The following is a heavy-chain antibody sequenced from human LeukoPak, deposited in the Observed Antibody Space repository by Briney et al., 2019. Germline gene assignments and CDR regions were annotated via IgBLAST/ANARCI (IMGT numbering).Heavy chain of an antibody. Sequence: GGSLRLSCAASGFTFSSYEMNWVRQAPGKGLEWVAVISYDGSNKYYADSVKGRFTISRDNSKNTLYLQMNSLRAEDTAVYYCAKDDGGWAPDYWGQGTLVTVSS. CDR3: AKDDGGWAPDY. J-gene: IGHJ4*02. CDR2: ISYDGSNK. D-gene: IGHD6-19*01. CDR1: GFTFSSYE. V-gene: IGHV3-30*18.